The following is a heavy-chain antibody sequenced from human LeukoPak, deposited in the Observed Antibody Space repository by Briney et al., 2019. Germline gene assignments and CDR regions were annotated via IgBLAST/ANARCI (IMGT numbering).Heavy chain of an antibody. CDR2: IYYSGST. Sequence: PSETLSLTCTVSGGSIGSSSYYWGWIRQPPGKGLEWIGSIYYSGSTYYNPSLKSRVTISVDTSKNQFSLNLGSLTAADTAVYYCASPTTMTTAIEYWGQGTLVTVSS. D-gene: IGHD4-17*01. V-gene: IGHV4-39*01. CDR3: ASPTTMTTAIEY. J-gene: IGHJ4*02. CDR1: GGSIGSSSYY.